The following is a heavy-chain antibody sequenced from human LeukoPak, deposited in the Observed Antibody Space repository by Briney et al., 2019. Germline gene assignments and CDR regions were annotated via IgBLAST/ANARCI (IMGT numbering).Heavy chain of an antibody. V-gene: IGHV3-53*01. CDR3: ASHSVATMDVGDAFDI. J-gene: IGHJ3*02. Sequence: GGSLRLSCAASGFTVSSNYMSWVRQAPGKGLEWVSVIYSGGSTYYADSVKGRFTISRDNSKNTLYLQMNSLRAEDTAVYYCASHSVATMDVGDAFDIWGQGTMVTVSS. D-gene: IGHD5-12*01. CDR2: IYSGGST. CDR1: GFTVSSNY.